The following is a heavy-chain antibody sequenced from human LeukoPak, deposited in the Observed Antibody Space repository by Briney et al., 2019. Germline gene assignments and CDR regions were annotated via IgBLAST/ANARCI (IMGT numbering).Heavy chain of an antibody. CDR3: ARVLRGYSGYGPYDYFDY. V-gene: IGHV4-4*07. J-gene: IGHJ4*02. CDR2: FYTSGST. Sequence: PSETLSLTCTVSGASISSYYWSWIRQPAGKGLEWIGRFYTSGSTNYNPSLKSRVTMSVDTSKNQFSLKLSSVTAADTAVYYCARVLRGYSGYGPYDYFDYRGQGTLVTVSS. CDR1: GASISSYY. D-gene: IGHD5-12*01.